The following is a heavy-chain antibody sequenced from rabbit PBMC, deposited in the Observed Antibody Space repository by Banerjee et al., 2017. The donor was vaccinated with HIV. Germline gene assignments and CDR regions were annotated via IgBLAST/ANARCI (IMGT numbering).Heavy chain of an antibody. J-gene: IGHJ4*01. CDR1: GFSFSSNA. CDR2: IHTGGSGST. V-gene: IGHV1S40*01. D-gene: IGHD4-1*01. CDR3: ARIDSDWDGGINL. Sequence: QSLEESGGDLVKPGASLTLTCTVSGFSFSSNAMCWVRQAPGKRPEWIACIHTGGSGSTYYASWAKGRFTISKASSTTVTLQMTRLTAADTATYFCARIDSDWDGGINLWGQGTLVTGS.